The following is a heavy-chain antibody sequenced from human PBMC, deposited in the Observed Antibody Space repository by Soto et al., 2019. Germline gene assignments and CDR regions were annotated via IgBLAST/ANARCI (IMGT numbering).Heavy chain of an antibody. D-gene: IGHD3-9*01. CDR2: IYSGGST. Sequence: GGSLRLSCAASGFTVSSNYMSWVRQAPGKGLEWVSVIYSGGSTYYADSVKGGFTISRDNSKNTLYLQMNSLRAEDTAVYYCARDLLHYDILAGFNWGQGTLVTVSS. CDR1: GFTVSSNY. V-gene: IGHV3-66*01. CDR3: ARDLLHYDILAGFN. J-gene: IGHJ1*01.